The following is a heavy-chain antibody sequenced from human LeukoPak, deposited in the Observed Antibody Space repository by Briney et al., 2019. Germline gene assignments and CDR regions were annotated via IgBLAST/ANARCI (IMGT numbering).Heavy chain of an antibody. Sequence: GASVKVSCKASGYTFTSYGISWVRQAPGQGLEWMGWISAYNGHTNYAQKLQGRVTMTTDTSTSTAYMELSSLRSEDTAVYYCATSRDGYNSGDDYWGQGTLVTVSS. CDR3: ATSRDGYNSGDDY. J-gene: IGHJ4*02. V-gene: IGHV1-18*01. CDR2: ISAYNGHT. CDR1: GYTFTSYG. D-gene: IGHD5-12*01.